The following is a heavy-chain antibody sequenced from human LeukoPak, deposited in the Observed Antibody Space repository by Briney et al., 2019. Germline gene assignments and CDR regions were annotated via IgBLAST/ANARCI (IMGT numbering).Heavy chain of an antibody. CDR2: IRSKANSYAT. CDR1: GFTFSGSA. V-gene: IGHV3-73*01. D-gene: IGHD2-15*01. Sequence: QSGGSLRLSCAASGFTFSGSAMHWVRQASGKGLEWVGRIRSKANSYATAYAASVKGRFTISRDDSKNTAYLQMNSLKTEDTAVYYCTRLLDRSYCSGGSCPEDWGQGTLVTVSS. CDR3: TRLLDRSYCSGGSCPED. J-gene: IGHJ4*02.